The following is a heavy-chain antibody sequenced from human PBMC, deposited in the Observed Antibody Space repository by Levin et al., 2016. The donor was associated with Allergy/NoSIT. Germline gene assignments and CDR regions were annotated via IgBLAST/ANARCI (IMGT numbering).Heavy chain of an antibody. J-gene: IGHJ6*02. V-gene: IGHV1-18*04. D-gene: IGHD1-26*01. Sequence: ASVKVSCKASGYSFSTYGISWVRQAPGQGLEWMGWISANNGDTASAQRFQGRVTMTVDTSTSTAYMELRALRSDDTAVYFCGRDLKYVGRGRYYPLDVWGQGTTVTVSS. CDR1: GYSFSTYG. CDR3: GRDLKYVGRGRYYPLDV. CDR2: ISANNGDT.